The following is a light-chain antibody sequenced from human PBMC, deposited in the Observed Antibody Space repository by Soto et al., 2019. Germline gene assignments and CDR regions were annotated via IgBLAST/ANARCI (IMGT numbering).Light chain of an antibody. Sequence: ETVLTQSPATLSLSPGERATLSCRASQSISSYLAWYQQKPGQAPRLLIYDASTRATGIPARFSGSGSGTEFTLTISSLQSEDFAVYYCQQYNRWPPITFGQGTRLEIK. CDR2: DAS. V-gene: IGKV3-15*01. J-gene: IGKJ5*01. CDR1: QSISSY. CDR3: QQYNRWPPIT.